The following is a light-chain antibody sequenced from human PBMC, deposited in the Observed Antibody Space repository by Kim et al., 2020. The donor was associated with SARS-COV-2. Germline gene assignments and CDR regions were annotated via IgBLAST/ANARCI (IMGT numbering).Light chain of an antibody. CDR3: QHFNSYPVT. Sequence: ESVCNAFTFQYRARQDISTSIAWYQQIPGNVPKLLIYDASTLESGVPSRFSGSGSGTDFTLNISSLQPEDFATYYCQHFNSYPVTFGGGTKVDIK. CDR1: QDISTS. V-gene: IGKV1-13*02. CDR2: DAS. J-gene: IGKJ4*01.